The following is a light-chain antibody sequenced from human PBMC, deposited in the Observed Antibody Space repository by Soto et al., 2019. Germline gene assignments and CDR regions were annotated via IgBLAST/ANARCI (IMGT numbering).Light chain of an antibody. CDR1: SSDVGGYNY. J-gene: IGLJ1*01. CDR3: SSYTSSSTLV. CDR2: EVS. V-gene: IGLV2-14*01. Sequence: QSALTQPASVSGSPGQSITISCTGTSSDVGGYNYVSWYQQHTGNAPKLMIYEVSNRSSVVSNRFSGSKSGNTASLTISGLQAEDEADYYCSSYTSSSTLVFGTGTKLTVL.